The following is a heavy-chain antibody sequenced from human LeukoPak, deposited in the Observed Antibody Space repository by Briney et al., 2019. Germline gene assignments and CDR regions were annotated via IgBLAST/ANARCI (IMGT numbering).Heavy chain of an antibody. D-gene: IGHD2-15*01. CDR3: ARGAVSRDCSGGSCYHLDI. CDR2: FDPEDGET. V-gene: IGHV1-24*01. Sequence: ASVKVSCKVSGYTLTELSMHWVRQAPGKGLEWMGGFDPEDGETIYAQKFQGRVTMTEDTSTDTAYMEVNSLRSEDTAVYYCARGAVSRDCSGGSCYHLDIWGQGTMVTVSS. CDR1: GYTLTELS. J-gene: IGHJ3*02.